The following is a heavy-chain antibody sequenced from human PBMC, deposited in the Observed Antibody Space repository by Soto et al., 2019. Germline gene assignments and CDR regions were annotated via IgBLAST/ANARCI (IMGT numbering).Heavy chain of an antibody. V-gene: IGHV5-51*01. CDR3: ARHQDCRGGRCCVEY. CDR1: GYSFTNYW. J-gene: IGHJ4*02. Sequence: PVESLKISCKGSGYSFTNYWIGWVRQNPWKGLEWMGIIYPGDSYTRYSPSFQGQVTISADRSISTAYLQWSSLKASDTAIYYCARHQDCRGGRCCVEYWGKGTLVIVSS. D-gene: IGHD2-15*01. CDR2: IYPGDSYT.